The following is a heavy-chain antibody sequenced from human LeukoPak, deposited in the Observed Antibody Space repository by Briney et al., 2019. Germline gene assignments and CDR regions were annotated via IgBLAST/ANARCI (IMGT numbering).Heavy chain of an antibody. CDR1: GGSISSYY. D-gene: IGHD6-13*01. Sequence: PSETLSLTCTVSGGSISSYYWSWIRQPPGKGLEWIGYIYYSGSTNYNPSLKSRVTISVDTSKNQFSLKLSSVTAADTAVYYCARLLAAAGLNDAFDIWGQGTMVTVSS. J-gene: IGHJ3*02. CDR3: ARLLAAAGLNDAFDI. CDR2: IYYSGST. V-gene: IGHV4-59*01.